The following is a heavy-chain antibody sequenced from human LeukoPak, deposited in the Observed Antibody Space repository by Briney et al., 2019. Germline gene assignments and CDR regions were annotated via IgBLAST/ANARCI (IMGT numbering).Heavy chain of an antibody. CDR1: GYTFTSYD. J-gene: IGHJ4*02. CDR2: MNPNSGGT. CDR3: AREGSNYCDY. Sequence: ASVKVSCKASGYTFTSYDINWVRQATGQGLEWMGWMNPNSGGTNYAQKFQGRVTMTGDTSISTAYMELSRLRSDDTTVYYCAREGSNYCDYWGQGTLVTVSS. V-gene: IGHV1-2*02.